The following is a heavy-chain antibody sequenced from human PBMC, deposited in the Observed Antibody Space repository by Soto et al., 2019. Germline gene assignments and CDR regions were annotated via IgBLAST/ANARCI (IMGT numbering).Heavy chain of an antibody. Sequence: EVQLVESGAGLVKPAGSLRPSCAASGFTFSRYSMNWVRQAPGTGLALVQSISSSSSYIYYADSVKGRFTISRDNAKNSLYRQMISRRAEATAVYYCARDAHPMNYYGMDLWGQGTTVTVSS. CDR3: ARDAHPMNYYGMDL. CDR1: GFTFSRYS. V-gene: IGHV3-21*01. J-gene: IGHJ6*02. CDR2: ISSSSSYI.